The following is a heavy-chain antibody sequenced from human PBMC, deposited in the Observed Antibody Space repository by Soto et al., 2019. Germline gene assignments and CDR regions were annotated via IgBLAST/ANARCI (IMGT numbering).Heavy chain of an antibody. D-gene: IGHD5-18*01. V-gene: IGHV1-2*04. CDR2: INPSSGGA. Sequence: ASVKVSCKASGYTFTGYYLHWVRQAPGQGLEWMGWINPSSGGANIAQKFQGWVTMTRDTSIDTAYMELTRLRSDDTAVYYCASHAAMGDYYHYGMDVWGRGTPVTVSS. CDR3: ASHAAMGDYYHYGMDV. J-gene: IGHJ6*02. CDR1: GYTFTGYY.